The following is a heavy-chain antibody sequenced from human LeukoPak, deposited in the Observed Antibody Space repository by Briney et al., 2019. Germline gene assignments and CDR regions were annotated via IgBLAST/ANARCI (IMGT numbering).Heavy chain of an antibody. CDR1: GFTFSSYW. J-gene: IGHJ4*02. D-gene: IGHD3-22*01. Sequence: GRSLRLSCAASGFTFSSYWMSWVRQAPGKGLEWVANIKQDGSEKYYVDSVKGRFTISRDNAKNSLYLQMNSLRAEDTAVYYCARGPDYYDSSGYYFDYWGQGTLVTVSS. V-gene: IGHV3-7*05. CDR2: IKQDGSEK. CDR3: ARGPDYYDSSGYYFDY.